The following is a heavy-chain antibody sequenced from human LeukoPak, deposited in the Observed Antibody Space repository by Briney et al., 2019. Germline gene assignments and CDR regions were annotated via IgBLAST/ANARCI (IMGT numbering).Heavy chain of an antibody. V-gene: IGHV3-20*04. J-gene: IGHJ4*02. CDR1: GFTFDDYD. Sequence: GGSLRLSCAASGFTFDDYDMSWVRQPPGKGLEWVSGINWNGGSTGYADSVKGRFTISRDNSKNTLYLQMNSLRAEDTAVYYCARRAGAYSHPYDYWGQGTLVTVSS. D-gene: IGHD4/OR15-4a*01. CDR3: ARRAGAYSHPYDY. CDR2: INWNGGST.